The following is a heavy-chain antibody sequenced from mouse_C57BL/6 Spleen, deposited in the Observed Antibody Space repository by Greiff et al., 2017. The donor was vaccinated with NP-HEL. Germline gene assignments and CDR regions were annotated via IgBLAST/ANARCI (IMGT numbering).Heavy chain of an antibody. CDR2: IWWDDDK. V-gene: IGHV8-8*01. Sequence: QVTLKVCGPGILQPSQTLSLTCSFSGFSLSTFGMGVGWIRQPSGKGLEWLAHIWWDDDKYYNPALKSRLTISKDTSKNQVFLKIANVDTADTATYYCARISWNGSSYGYYAMDYWGQGTSVTVSS. CDR3: ARISWNGSSYGYYAMDY. CDR1: GFSLSTFGMG. J-gene: IGHJ4*01. D-gene: IGHD1-1*01.